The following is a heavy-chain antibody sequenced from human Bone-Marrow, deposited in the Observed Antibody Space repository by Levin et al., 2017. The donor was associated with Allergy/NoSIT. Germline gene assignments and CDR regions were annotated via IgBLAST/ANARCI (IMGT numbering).Heavy chain of an antibody. V-gene: IGHV3-66*01. Sequence: GGSLRLSCAASGFTVYNNYMTWVRQAPGKGLEWVSLIYSGGNTRYADSLKGRFTISRDSSKNTLYLQMNSLRVEDTAVYYCAGYTAGEHWGQGALVIVSS. J-gene: IGHJ4*02. CDR2: IYSGGNT. CDR1: GFTVYNNY. D-gene: IGHD5-18*01. CDR3: AGYTAGEH.